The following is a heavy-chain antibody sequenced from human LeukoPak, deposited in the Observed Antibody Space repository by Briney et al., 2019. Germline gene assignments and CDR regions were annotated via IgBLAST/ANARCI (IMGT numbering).Heavy chain of an antibody. CDR2: INHSGST. J-gene: IGHJ4*02. CDR1: GGSFSGYY. CDR3: ARGGVGYYDSSGYYPPDY. V-gene: IGHV4-34*01. Sequence: SETLSLTCAVYGGSFSGYYWSWIRQPPGKGLEWIGEINHSGSTNYNPSLKSRVTISVDTSKNQFSLKLDSVTAADTAVYYCARGGVGYYDSSGYYPPDYWGQGTLVTVSS. D-gene: IGHD3-22*01.